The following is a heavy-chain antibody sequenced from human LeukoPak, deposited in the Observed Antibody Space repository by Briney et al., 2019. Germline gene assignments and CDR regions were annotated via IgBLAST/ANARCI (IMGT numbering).Heavy chain of an antibody. CDR3: ARDRAGYSSSWIPDY. D-gene: IGHD6-13*01. CDR2: INSDGSST. CDR1: GFTFSSYW. Sequence: GSLRLSCAASGFTFSSYWMHWVRQAPGKGLVWVSRINSDGSSTSYADSVKGRFTISRDNSKNTLYLQMNSLRAEDTAVYYCARDRAGYSSSWIPDYWGQGTLVTVSS. V-gene: IGHV3-74*01. J-gene: IGHJ4*02.